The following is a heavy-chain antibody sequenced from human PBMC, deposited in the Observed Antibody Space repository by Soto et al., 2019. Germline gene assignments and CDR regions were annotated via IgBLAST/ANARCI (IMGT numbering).Heavy chain of an antibody. CDR1: GYTFATHG. J-gene: IGHJ1*01. CDR2: INANTGDT. Sequence: GASVKVSCKASGYTFATHGISWVRQAPGQGLEWMGWINANTGDTNYAQNFQGRVTMTTDTSTSTVYMELRSLRSDDTAVYYCARDAGPLYFQHWGQGTLVTVSS. CDR3: ARDAGPLYFQH. V-gene: IGHV1-18*01.